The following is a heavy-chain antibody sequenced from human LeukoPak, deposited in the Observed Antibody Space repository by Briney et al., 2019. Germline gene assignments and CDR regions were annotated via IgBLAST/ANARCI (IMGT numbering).Heavy chain of an antibody. CDR1: GFTFNNYD. V-gene: IGHV3-33*01. CDR2: IWYDGSYK. J-gene: IGHJ4*02. CDR3: ARGGGRNFEADY. D-gene: IGHD1-26*01. Sequence: PGGSLRLSCAASGFTFNNYDIHWVRQAPGKGLEWVAVIWYDGSYKYYADSVKGRFTISRDNSKNTLYLQMNSLRAEDTAVYYCARGGGRNFEADYWGQGTLVTVSS.